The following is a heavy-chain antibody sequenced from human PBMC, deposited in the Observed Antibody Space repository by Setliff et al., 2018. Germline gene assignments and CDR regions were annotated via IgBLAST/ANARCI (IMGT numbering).Heavy chain of an antibody. D-gene: IGHD2-15*01. V-gene: IGHV1-3*03. CDR1: GYTFTSYA. Sequence: RASVKVSCKASGYTFTSYAIHWVRQAPGQRLEWMGWINAGNGNTKYSQEFQDRVTITRDTPASIAFMELSSLRSEDMAVYYCARSGGSNWQTKLDYWGQGTLVTVSS. CDR3: ARSGGSNWQTKLDY. J-gene: IGHJ4*02. CDR2: INAGNGNT.